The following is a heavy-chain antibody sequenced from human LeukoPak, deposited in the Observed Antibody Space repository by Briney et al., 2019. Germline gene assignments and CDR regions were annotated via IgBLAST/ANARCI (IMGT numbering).Heavy chain of an antibody. CDR2: IYTSGST. CDR1: GASISSGSYY. J-gene: IGHJ5*02. Sequence: PSQTLSLTCTVSGASISSGSYYWSWIRQPAGKGLEWIGRIYTSGSTTYNPSLKSRVTISVDTSKNQFSLKLSSVTAADTAVYYCARGSTSFNIGPGYCSGGSCYSLVLDPWGQGTLVTVSS. V-gene: IGHV4-61*02. CDR3: ARGSTSFNIGPGYCSGGSCYSLVLDP. D-gene: IGHD2-15*01.